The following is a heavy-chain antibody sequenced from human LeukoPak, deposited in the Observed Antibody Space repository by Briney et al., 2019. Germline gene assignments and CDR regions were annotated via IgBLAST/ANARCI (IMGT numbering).Heavy chain of an antibody. V-gene: IGHV1-2*02. CDR2: MNPVSGDT. J-gene: IGHJ5*02. CDR1: GYTFTAYY. Sequence: ASVKVSCKAPGYTFTAYYIHLVRQAPGKGLDWIGWMNPVSGDTNFAQTFQGSVTMTRDSSISTAYMQLDSLRADDTADTALYYCARGVGSSWFDPWGQGTLVTVFS. D-gene: IGHD2-2*01. CDR3: ARGVGSSWFDP.